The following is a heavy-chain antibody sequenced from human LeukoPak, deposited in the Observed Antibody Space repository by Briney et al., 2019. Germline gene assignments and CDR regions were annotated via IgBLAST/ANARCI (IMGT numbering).Heavy chain of an antibody. Sequence: SQTLSLTCAISGDSVSSTDAAWNWIRQSPSRGLERLGRTYYRPKWYSDYAVSVKGRITVNPDTSKNQFSLQLNSVTPEDSAVYYCARSTGWLNGHWGQGTLVTVSS. CDR1: GDSVSSTDAA. CDR2: TYYRPKWYS. D-gene: IGHD2-8*02. V-gene: IGHV6-1*01. CDR3: ARSTGWLNGH. J-gene: IGHJ4*02.